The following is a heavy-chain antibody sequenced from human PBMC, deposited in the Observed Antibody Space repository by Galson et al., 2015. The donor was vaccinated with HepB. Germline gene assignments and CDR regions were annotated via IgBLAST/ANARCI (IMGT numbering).Heavy chain of an antibody. J-gene: IGHJ3*02. D-gene: IGHD2-2*01. V-gene: IGHV3-21*01. CDR3: ARAKGLSLEAFEI. CDR2: ISSSSSYI. Sequence: SLRLSCAASGFTFSSYSMNWVRQAPGKGLEWVSSISSSSSYIYYADSVKGRFTISRDNAKNSLYLQMNSLRAEDTAVYYCARAKGLSLEAFEIWGQGTMVTVSS. CDR1: GFTFSSYS.